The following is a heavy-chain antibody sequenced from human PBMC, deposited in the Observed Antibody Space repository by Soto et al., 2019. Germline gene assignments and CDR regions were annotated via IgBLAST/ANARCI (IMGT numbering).Heavy chain of an antibody. D-gene: IGHD2-21*01. J-gene: IGHJ4*02. CDR1: GFTFSNFW. CDR3: ARGGGGLD. CDR2: INTDGSTT. Sequence: EVQLVESGGGLVQPGGSLRLSCAAYGFTFSNFWMHWVRQAPGKGLVWVSHINTDGSTTNYGDSVKGRFTISRDNAKNTLYRQMNTLRAEDTAVYYCARGGGGLDWGQGTLVTFSS. V-gene: IGHV3-74*01.